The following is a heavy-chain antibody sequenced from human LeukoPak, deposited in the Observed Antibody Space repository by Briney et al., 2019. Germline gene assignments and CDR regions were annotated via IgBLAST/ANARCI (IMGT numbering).Heavy chain of an antibody. V-gene: IGHV3-66*02. CDR2: IYSGGST. J-gene: IGHJ5*02. Sequence: GGSLRLSCAASGFTVSSNYLSWVRQAPGKGLEWVSVIYSGGSTYYADSVKGRFTISRDNSKNTLYLQMNSLRAEDTAVYYCARDYGGDGFDPWGQGTLVTVSS. CDR1: GFTVSSNY. CDR3: ARDYGGDGFDP. D-gene: IGHD3-16*01.